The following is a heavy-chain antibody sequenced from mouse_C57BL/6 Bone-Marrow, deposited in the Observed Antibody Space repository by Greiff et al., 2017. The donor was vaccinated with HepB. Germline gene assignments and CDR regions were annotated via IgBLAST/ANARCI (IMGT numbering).Heavy chain of an antibody. Sequence: VQLQESGPGLVAPSQSLSITCTVSGFSLTSYAISWVRQPPGKGLEWLGVIWTGGGTNYNSALKSRLSISKDNSKSQVFLKMNSLQTDDTARYYCARNYYGSSYLYYYAMDYWGQGTSVTVSS. CDR2: IWTGGGT. D-gene: IGHD1-1*01. J-gene: IGHJ4*01. V-gene: IGHV2-9-1*01. CDR1: GFSLTSYA. CDR3: ARNYYGSSYLYYYAMDY.